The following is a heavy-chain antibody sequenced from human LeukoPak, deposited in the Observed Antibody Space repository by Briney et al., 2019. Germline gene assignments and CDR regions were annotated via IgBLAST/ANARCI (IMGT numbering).Heavy chain of an antibody. CDR3: VREHLWGDFDF. CDR1: GCSFSSGSYY. Sequence: SETLSLTCTASGCSFSSGSYYWSWIPPPPGKELEWVGYVSHSGNTNYNPSLKSRATISKDTSKNQFSLKLSSVTAADTAVYCCVREHLWGDFDFWGRGTLVTVSS. V-gene: IGHV4-61*01. J-gene: IGHJ4*02. D-gene: IGHD7-27*01. CDR2: VSHSGNT.